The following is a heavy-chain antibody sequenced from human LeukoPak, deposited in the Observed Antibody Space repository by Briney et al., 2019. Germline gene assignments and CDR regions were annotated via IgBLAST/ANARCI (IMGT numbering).Heavy chain of an antibody. J-gene: IGHJ4*02. CDR2: INHRGST. CDR1: GGSFSGYY. V-gene: IGHV4-34*01. CDR3: AGWSQLYGGNSLDY. D-gene: IGHD4-23*01. Sequence: PSETLSLTCAVYGGSFSGYYWSWIRQPPGKGLEWIGEINHRGSTNYNPSLKSRVTISVDTSKNQFSLKLSSVTAADTAVYYCAGWSQLYGGNSLDYWGQGTLVTVSS.